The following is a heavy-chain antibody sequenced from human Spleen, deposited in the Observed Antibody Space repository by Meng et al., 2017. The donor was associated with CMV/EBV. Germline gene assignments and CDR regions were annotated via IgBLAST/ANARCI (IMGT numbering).Heavy chain of an antibody. CDR2: ISWDSGRT. V-gene: IGHV3-43*01. CDR3: AKDKLSVPAAIGAFHY. CDR1: GFTFDDYT. D-gene: IGHD2-2*02. J-gene: IGHJ4*02. Sequence: SGFTFDDYTMHWVRQAPGKGMEWVSLISWDSGRTYYADSVKGRFTISRDNSKNSLYLQMSSLRTEDTALYYCAKDKLSVPAAIGAFHYWGQGTLVTVSS.